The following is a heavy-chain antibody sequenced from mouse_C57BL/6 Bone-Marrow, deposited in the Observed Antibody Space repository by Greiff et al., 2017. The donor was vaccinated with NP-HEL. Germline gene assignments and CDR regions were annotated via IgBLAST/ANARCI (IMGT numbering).Heavy chain of an antibody. CDR2: IDPSDSYT. V-gene: IGHV1-69*01. CDR1: GYTFTSYW. D-gene: IGHD2-12*01. Sequence: VQLQQPGAELVMPGASVKLSCKASGYTFTSYWMHWVKQRPGHGLEWIGEIDPSDSYTNYNQKFKGKSTLTVDKSSSTAYMQLSSLTSEDSAVYYCARVAYYTLGDYWGQGTSVTVSP. J-gene: IGHJ4*01. CDR3: ARVAYYTLGDY.